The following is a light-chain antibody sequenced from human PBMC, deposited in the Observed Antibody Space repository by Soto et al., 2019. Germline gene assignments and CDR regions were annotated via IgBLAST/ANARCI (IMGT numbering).Light chain of an antibody. CDR2: WAS. CDR1: QSVLYSSNNKNY. V-gene: IGKV4-1*01. J-gene: IGKJ1*01. CDR3: QQYYSTPPT. Sequence: DIVMTQSPDSLAVSLGERATINCKSSQSVLYSSNNKNYLAWYQQKLGQPPKLLIYWASTRESGVPDRFSGSGSGTDFTITISSLQAEDVAVYYCQQYYSTPPTFGQGTKVEIK.